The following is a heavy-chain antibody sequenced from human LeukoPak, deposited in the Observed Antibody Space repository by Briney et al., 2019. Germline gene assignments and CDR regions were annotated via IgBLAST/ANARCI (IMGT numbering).Heavy chain of an antibody. CDR1: GFTFSSYA. V-gene: IGHV3-30-3*01. D-gene: IGHD3-3*01. CDR3: AKEVPPNYDFWSGYSPLNWFDP. CDR2: ISYDGSNK. J-gene: IGHJ5*02. Sequence: GGSLRLSCAASGFTFSSYAMHWVRQAPGKGLEWVAVISYDGSNKYYADSVKGRFTISRDNSKNTLYLQMNSLRAEDTAVYYCAKEVPPNYDFWSGYSPLNWFDPWGQGTLVTVSS.